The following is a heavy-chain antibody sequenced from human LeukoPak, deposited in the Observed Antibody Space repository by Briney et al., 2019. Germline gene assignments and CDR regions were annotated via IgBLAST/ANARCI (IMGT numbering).Heavy chain of an antibody. CDR2: INPNSGGT. Sequence: ASVKVSCKASGYTFTGYYMHWVRQAPGQGLEWMGWINPNSGGTNYAQKFQGRVTMTRDTSNSTAYMELSRLRSDDTAVYYCARDGIVVVPAAIEGYYYYMDVWGKGTTVTVSS. V-gene: IGHV1-2*02. D-gene: IGHD2-2*01. J-gene: IGHJ6*03. CDR3: ARDGIVVVPAAIEGYYYYMDV. CDR1: GYTFTGYY.